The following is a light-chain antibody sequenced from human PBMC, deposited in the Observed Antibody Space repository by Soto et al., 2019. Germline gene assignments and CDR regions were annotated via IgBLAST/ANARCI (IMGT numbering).Light chain of an antibody. Sequence: QSALTQPASVSGSPGQSITISCTGTSIDVGSYNLVSWYQQHPGKAPKLMIYEGSKRPSGVFNRFSDSKSGNTASLTISGLQAEDEADYYCCSSAGSSTSDVVFGGGTKLTVL. V-gene: IGLV2-23*01. CDR2: EGS. CDR3: CSSAGSSTSDVV. J-gene: IGLJ2*01. CDR1: SIDVGSYNL.